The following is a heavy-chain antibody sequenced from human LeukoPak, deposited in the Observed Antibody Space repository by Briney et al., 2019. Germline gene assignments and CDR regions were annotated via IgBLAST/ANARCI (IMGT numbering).Heavy chain of an antibody. CDR2: IYPDDFDT. V-gene: IGHV5-51*01. J-gene: IGHJ4*02. Sequence: GESLKISCKGSGYIFTSYWNAWVRQMPGKGPEWMGLIYPDDFDTRYSPSFEGQVTISVDKSISTAYLQWSSLRASDTAKYYCANGLIEGAFDYWGQGTLVTVSS. D-gene: IGHD1-26*01. CDR3: ANGLIEGAFDY. CDR1: GYIFTSYW.